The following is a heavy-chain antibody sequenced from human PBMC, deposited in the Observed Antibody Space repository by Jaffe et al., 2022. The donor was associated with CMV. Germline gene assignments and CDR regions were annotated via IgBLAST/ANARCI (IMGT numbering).Heavy chain of an antibody. Sequence: QVQLVQSGAEVKKPGSSVKVSCKASGGTFSSYAISWVRQAPGQGLEWMGRIIPILGIANYAQKFQGRVTITADKSTSTAYMELSSLRSEDTAVYYCARDRETTTNRRYYYYYMDVWGKGTTVTVSS. V-gene: IGHV1-69*09. J-gene: IGHJ6*03. CDR3: ARDRETTTNRRYYYYYMDV. CDR1: GGTFSSYA. D-gene: IGHD1-1*01. CDR2: IIPILGIA.